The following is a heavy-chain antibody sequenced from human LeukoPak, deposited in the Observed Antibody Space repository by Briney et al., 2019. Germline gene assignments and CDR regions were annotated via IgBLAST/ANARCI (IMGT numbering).Heavy chain of an antibody. CDR2: INHSGST. CDR3: ARGSTSPDYSGSYERELNFDY. J-gene: IGHJ4*02. CDR1: CGSFSGYY. V-gene: IGHV4-34*01. D-gene: IGHD1-26*01. Sequence: SETLSLTCAVYCGSFSGYYWSWIRQPPGKGLEWIGEINHSGSTNYNPSLKSRVTISVDTSKNQFSLQLSSVTAADTAVYYCARGSTSPDYSGSYERELNFDYWGQGTLVTVSS.